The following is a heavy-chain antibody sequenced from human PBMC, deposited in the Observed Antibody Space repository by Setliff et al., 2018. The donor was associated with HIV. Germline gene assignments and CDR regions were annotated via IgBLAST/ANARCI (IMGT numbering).Heavy chain of an antibody. J-gene: IGHJ6*03. CDR2: IWFDGSNE. Sequence: TGGSLRLSCAASGFRFRSYGMHWVRQAPGKGLEWVAIIWFDGSNENYADSVKGRFTISRDNSKNTLYLQMSSLRVDDTAVYYFVKEAYSNTWNYYYYYIDVWGKGTTVTVSS. CDR1: GFRFRSYG. D-gene: IGHD6-13*01. CDR3: VKEAYSNTWNYYYYYIDV. V-gene: IGHV3-30*02.